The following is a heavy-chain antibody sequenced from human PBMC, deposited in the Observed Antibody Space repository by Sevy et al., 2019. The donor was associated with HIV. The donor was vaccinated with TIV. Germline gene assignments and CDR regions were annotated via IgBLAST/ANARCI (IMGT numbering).Heavy chain of an antibody. CDR1: GFTFSSYS. D-gene: IGHD2-8*01. CDR3: ASSGSGYYTPHYMDV. J-gene: IGHJ6*03. Sequence: GGSLRLSCAASGFTFSSYSMNWVRQAPGKGLEWVSSISTSSNYIYYADSVKGRFTISRDNAKNSLYLQMNSLRAEDTAVYYCASSGSGYYTPHYMDVWSKGTTVTVSS. V-gene: IGHV3-21*01. CDR2: ISTSSNYI.